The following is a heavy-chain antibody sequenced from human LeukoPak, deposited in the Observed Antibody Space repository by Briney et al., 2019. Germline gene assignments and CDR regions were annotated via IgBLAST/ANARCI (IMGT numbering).Heavy chain of an antibody. CDR2: IYYSGST. Sequence: PSETLSLTCTVSGGSISSYYWSWIRQPPGKGLEWIGYIYYSGSTNYNPSLKSRVTISVDTSKNQFSLKLSSVTAADTAVYYCARHIWESAANWGFTVGMDVWGQGTTVTVSS. J-gene: IGHJ6*02. V-gene: IGHV4-59*08. CDR1: GGSISSYY. CDR3: ARHIWESAANWGFTVGMDV. D-gene: IGHD7-27*01.